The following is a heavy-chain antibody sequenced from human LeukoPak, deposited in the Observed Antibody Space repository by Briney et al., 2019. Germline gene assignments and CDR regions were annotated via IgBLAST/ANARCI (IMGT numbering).Heavy chain of an antibody. J-gene: IGHJ4*02. CDR2: ISSSSSYI. V-gene: IGHV3-21*01. Sequence: PGGSLRLSCAASGFTFSSYSMNWVRQAPGKGLEWVSSISSSSSYIYYADSVKGRFTISRDNAKNSLYLQTNSLRAEDTAVYYCARAEYCSSTSCYPYYFDYWGQGTLVTVSS. CDR1: GFTFSSYS. CDR3: ARAEYCSSTSCYPYYFDY. D-gene: IGHD2-2*01.